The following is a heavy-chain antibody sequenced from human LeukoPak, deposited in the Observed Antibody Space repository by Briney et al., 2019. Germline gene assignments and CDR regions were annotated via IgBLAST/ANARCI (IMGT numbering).Heavy chain of an antibody. Sequence: GGSLRLSCAASGFTFSSYAMHWVRQAPGKGLEWVAVISYDGSNKYYADSVKGRFTISRDNSKNTLYLQMNSLRAEDSALYYCAKRGLSVNGYDYWGQGTPVTVSS. CDR1: GFTFSSYA. CDR2: ISYDGSNK. J-gene: IGHJ4*02. CDR3: AKRGLSVNGYDY. D-gene: IGHD2-8*01. V-gene: IGHV3-30-3*02.